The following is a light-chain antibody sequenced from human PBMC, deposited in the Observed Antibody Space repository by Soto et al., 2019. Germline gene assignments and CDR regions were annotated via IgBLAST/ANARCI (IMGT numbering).Light chain of an antibody. Sequence: EIVMTQSPATLSVSPLERATLSCMASQSVSSDLAWYQHKPGQAPRLLIYGASTRATGIPARFSGSGSGTEFTLTISSLQSEDFAVYYCQQYDNWPQTFGQGTKVDI. CDR2: GAS. V-gene: IGKV3-15*01. CDR1: QSVSSD. J-gene: IGKJ1*01. CDR3: QQYDNWPQT.